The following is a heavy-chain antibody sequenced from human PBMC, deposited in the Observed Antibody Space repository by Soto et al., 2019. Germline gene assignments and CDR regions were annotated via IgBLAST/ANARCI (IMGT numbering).Heavy chain of an antibody. CDR2: ISASNGDT. V-gene: IGHV1-18*04. CDR1: GYTFTNHG. D-gene: IGHD3-10*01. Sequence: QVELVQSGVEVKKPGASVKVSCKASGYTFTNHGLSWVRQAPGQGLEWMGWISASNGDTNYAQKFLGRVTVTTDTSTSTGYMELRSLKSEDTAVYYCARMVRGSKNDYYYYLDVWGKGTTVIVSS. J-gene: IGHJ6*03. CDR3: ARMVRGSKNDYYYYLDV.